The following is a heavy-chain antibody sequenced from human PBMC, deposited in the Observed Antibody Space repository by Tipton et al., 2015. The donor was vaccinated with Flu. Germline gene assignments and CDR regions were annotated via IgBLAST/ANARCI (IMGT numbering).Heavy chain of an antibody. CDR3: ARDPDGYYYDSRAWLSDY. V-gene: IGHV3-66*01. D-gene: IGHD5-24*01. J-gene: IGHJ4*02. CDR2: IFSDGST. CDR1: GSGFTVSRNY. Sequence: SLRLSCAASGSGFTVSRNYMNWVRQAPGKGLEWVSIIFSDGSTYYADSVKGRFTFSRDNAKNTLYLRRNNLRVADTAIYFCARDPDGYYYDSRAWLSDYWGQGTLVTVSS.